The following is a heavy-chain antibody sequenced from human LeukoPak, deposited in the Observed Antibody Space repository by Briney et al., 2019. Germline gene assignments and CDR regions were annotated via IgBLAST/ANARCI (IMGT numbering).Heavy chain of an antibody. CDR3: ARKPLIRWGGNWFGP. CDR1: GGSFSGYY. CDR2: INHSGST. V-gene: IGHV4-34*01. J-gene: IGHJ5*02. Sequence: SETLSLTCAVYGGSFSGYYWSWIRQPPGKGLEWIGEINHSGSTNYNPSLKSRVTISVDTSKNQFSLKLSSVTAADTAVYYCARKPLIRWGGNWFGPWGQGTLVTVSS. D-gene: IGHD4-23*01.